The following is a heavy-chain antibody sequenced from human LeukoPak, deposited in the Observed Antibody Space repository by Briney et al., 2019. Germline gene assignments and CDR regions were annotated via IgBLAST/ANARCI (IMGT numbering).Heavy chain of an antibody. CDR1: GFTFTNAW. V-gene: IGHV3-15*01. Sequence: GGSLRLSCVASGFTFTNAWMSWVRQAPGKGLEWVGRIKRKSDGGTTDYGAPVKGRFTISRDDSKNTLYLQMNSLKTEDTAVYYCTSGAMLVSWGQGTLVTVSS. CDR2: IKRKSDGGTT. J-gene: IGHJ5*02. D-gene: IGHD3-22*01. CDR3: TSGAMLVS.